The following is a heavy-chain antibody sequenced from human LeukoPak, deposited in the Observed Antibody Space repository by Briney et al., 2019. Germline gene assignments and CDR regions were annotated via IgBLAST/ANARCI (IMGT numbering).Heavy chain of an antibody. CDR2: IYPGDSDT. Sequence: GESLKISCKGSGYSFTSYWIGWVRPMPGKGPEWMGIIYPGDSDTTYSPSFQGQVTISADKSITTAYLQWSSLKASDTAMYYCVRPPQAGSSSSEYWGQGTLVTVSS. D-gene: IGHD6-6*01. J-gene: IGHJ4*02. V-gene: IGHV5-51*01. CDR3: VRPPQAGSSSSEY. CDR1: GYSFTSYW.